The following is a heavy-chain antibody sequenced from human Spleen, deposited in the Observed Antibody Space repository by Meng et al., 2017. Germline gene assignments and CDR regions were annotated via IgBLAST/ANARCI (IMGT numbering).Heavy chain of an antibody. J-gene: IGHJ5*02. CDR1: GYTFTSFG. CDR3: ARDFTSGSSGDP. V-gene: IGHV1-18*01. CDR2: ITPGSGNT. D-gene: IGHD6-19*01. Sequence: QVHLVQSGAEVKKPGASVRVSCKASGYTFTSFGISWVRQAPGQRLEWMGWITPGSGNTKYSQKFQGRVTITADTSASTAYMELSTLRSEDTAVYYCARDFTSGSSGDPWGQGTLVTVSS.